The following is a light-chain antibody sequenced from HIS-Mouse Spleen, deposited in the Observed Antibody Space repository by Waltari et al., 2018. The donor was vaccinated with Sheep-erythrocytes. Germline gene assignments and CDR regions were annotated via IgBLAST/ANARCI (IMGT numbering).Light chain of an antibody. V-gene: IGLV2-23*01. J-gene: IGLJ3*02. CDR2: EGS. CDR3: CSYAGSSTPWV. Sequence: QSALTQPASVSGSPGQSITIPCTRTSSDVGSYNLVSWYQQHPGNAPKLMIYEGSKRPSGVSNRFSGSKSGNTASLTISGLQAEDEADYYCCSYAGSSTPWVFGGGTKLTVL. CDR1: SSDVGSYNL.